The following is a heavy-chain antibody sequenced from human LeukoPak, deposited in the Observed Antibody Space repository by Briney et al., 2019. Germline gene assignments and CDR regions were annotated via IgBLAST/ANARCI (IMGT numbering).Heavy chain of an antibody. CDR2: INSDGSST. V-gene: IGHV3-74*01. J-gene: IGHJ4*02. Sequence: PGGSLRLSCVASGFTFSSYWMHWVRQAPGKGLVWVSRINSDGSSTNYADSVKGRFTISRDNAKNTLYLQMNSLRPEDTAVYYCARVDYSSTWFVDYWDQGTLVTVSS. D-gene: IGHD6-13*01. CDR1: GFTFSSYW. CDR3: ARVDYSSTWFVDY.